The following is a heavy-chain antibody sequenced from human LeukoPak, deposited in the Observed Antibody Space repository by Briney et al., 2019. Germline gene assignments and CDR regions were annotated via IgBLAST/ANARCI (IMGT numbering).Heavy chain of an antibody. D-gene: IGHD3-10*01. CDR1: GFTFSSYA. CDR3: ANIYYYPYYFDY. J-gene: IGHJ4*02. Sequence: PGGSLRLSCAASGFTFSSYAMSWVRQAPGKGLEWVSAISGSGGSTYYADSVKGRFTISRDNSKNTLCLQMNSLRAEDTAVYYCANIYYYPYYFDYWGQGTLVTVSS. V-gene: IGHV3-23*01. CDR2: ISGSGGST.